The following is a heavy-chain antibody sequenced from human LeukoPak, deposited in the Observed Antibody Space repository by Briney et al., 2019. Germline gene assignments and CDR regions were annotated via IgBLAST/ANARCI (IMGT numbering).Heavy chain of an antibody. CDR1: GGSFSGYY. CDR2: INHSGST. J-gene: IGHJ3*02. Sequence: SETLSLTCAVSGGSFSGYYWSWIRQPPGKGLERIGEINHSGSTNYNPSLKSRVTISVDTSKNQFSLKLSSVTAADTAVYYCARLTITMIVVVIPNDAFDIWGQGTMVTVSS. CDR3: ARLTITMIVVVIPNDAFDI. V-gene: IGHV4-34*01. D-gene: IGHD3-22*01.